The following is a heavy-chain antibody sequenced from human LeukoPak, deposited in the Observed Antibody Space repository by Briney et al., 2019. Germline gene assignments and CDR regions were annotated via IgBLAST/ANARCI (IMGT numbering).Heavy chain of an antibody. J-gene: IGHJ5*02. Sequence: PSETLSLTCTVSGGSISSGSYYWSWIRQPAGKGLEWIGRIYTSGSTNYNPSLKSRVTISVDTSKNQFSLKLSSVTAADTAVYYCATYYGSGSPGGWFDPWGQGTLVTVSS. CDR2: IYTSGST. D-gene: IGHD3-10*01. V-gene: IGHV4-61*02. CDR1: GGSISSGSYY. CDR3: ATYYGSGSPGGWFDP.